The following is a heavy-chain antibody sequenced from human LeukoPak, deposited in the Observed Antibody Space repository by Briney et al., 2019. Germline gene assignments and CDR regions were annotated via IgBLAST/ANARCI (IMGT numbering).Heavy chain of an antibody. D-gene: IGHD2-15*01. Sequence: PGGSLRLSCAASGFTFSSYAMSWVRQAPGKGLEWVSAISGSGGSTYYADSVKGRFTISRDNSKNTLYLQMNSLRAEDTAVNYCAKGDPRVAATLRYYYYGMDVWGQGTTVTVSS. V-gene: IGHV3-23*01. CDR2: ISGSGGST. J-gene: IGHJ6*02. CDR3: AKGDPRVAATLRYYYYGMDV. CDR1: GFTFSSYA.